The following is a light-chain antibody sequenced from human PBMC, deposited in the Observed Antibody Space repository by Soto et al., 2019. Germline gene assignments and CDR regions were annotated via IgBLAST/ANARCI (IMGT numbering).Light chain of an antibody. Sequence: DIQMTQSPSFVSASVGDRVTITCRASHDISNWLAWYQQIPGKAPKLLIYAASTLQSGVPSRFSGSGSGTAFTLTISSLQPEDFATYYCQQANTFPLTFGGGTKVEI. CDR1: HDISNW. V-gene: IGKV1D-12*01. CDR3: QQANTFPLT. CDR2: AAS. J-gene: IGKJ4*01.